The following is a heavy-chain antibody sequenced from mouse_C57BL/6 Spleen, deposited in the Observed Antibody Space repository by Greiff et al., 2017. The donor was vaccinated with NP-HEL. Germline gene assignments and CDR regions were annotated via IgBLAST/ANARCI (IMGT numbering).Heavy chain of an antibody. CDR3: TRSGTTVVAPHFDY. D-gene: IGHD1-1*01. CDR1: GYTFTDYE. J-gene: IGHJ2*01. Sequence: VKLMESGAELVRPGASVTLSCKASGYTFTDYEMHWVKQTPVHGLEWIGAIDPETGGTAYNQKFKGKAILTADKSSSTAYMELRSLTSEDSAVYYCTRSGTTVVAPHFDYWGQGTTLTVSS. CDR2: IDPETGGT. V-gene: IGHV1-15*01.